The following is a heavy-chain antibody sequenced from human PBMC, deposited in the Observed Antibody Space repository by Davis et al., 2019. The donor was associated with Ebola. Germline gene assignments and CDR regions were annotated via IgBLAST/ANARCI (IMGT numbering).Heavy chain of an antibody. CDR1: GDSVFGNSGA. J-gene: IGHJ4*02. CDR2: TYYKSKWYN. CDR3: ARGWLRSGFDS. Sequence: HSQTLSLTCDISGDSVFGNSGAWNWIRQSPSRGLEWLGRTYYKSKWYNDYAVSVKSRITVNPDTSKNQFSLQLSSVTPEDTAVYYCARGWLRSGFDSWGQGTLVTVSS. D-gene: IGHD5-12*01. V-gene: IGHV6-1*01.